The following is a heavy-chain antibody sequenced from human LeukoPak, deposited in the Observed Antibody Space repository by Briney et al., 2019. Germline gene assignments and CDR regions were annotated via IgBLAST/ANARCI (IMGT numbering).Heavy chain of an antibody. V-gene: IGHV3-23*01. CDR1: GFTFSSYA. Sequence: GGSLRLSCAASGFTFSSYAMSWVRQAPGEGLEWVSAISGSGGSTYYADSVKGRFTISRDNSKNTLYLQMNSLRAEDTAVYYCAKDTDSSGSYYWDNWGQGTLVTVSS. CDR2: ISGSGGST. J-gene: IGHJ4*02. CDR3: AKDTDSSGSYYWDN. D-gene: IGHD1-26*01.